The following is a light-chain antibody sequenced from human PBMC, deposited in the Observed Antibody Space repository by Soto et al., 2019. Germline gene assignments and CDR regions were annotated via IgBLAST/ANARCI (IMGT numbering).Light chain of an antibody. CDR1: QTISIF. V-gene: IGKV1-9*01. CDR3: QQLRLYPST. J-gene: IGKJ4*01. CDR2: AAS. Sequence: DVRLTQSPSSLSASVGDRVTITCRANQTISIFLNWYQQRPGRAPQLLIYAASTLYGGVPSRFSGSGSGTDFALTITSLQAEDFATYYCQQLRLYPSTFGGGTKVDI.